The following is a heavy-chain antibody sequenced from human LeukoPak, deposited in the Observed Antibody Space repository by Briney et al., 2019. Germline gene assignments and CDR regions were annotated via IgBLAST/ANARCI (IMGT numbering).Heavy chain of an antibody. CDR2: VYSSGVG. Sequence: SETLSLTCTISGGSITGYYWNWIRQPAGQGLEWLGRVYSSGVGNYNPSLTSRVTMSVDTSKNQFSLKLTSLTAADTAVYYCAREEFLHEIDSSGYFVYWGQGTLVTISS. CDR1: GGSITGYY. D-gene: IGHD3-22*01. V-gene: IGHV4-4*07. CDR3: AREEFLHEIDSSGYFVY. J-gene: IGHJ4*02.